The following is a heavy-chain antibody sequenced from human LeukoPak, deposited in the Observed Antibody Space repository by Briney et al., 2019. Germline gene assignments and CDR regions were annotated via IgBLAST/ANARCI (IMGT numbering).Heavy chain of an antibody. J-gene: IGHJ4*02. CDR1: GFTFDDYG. CDR3: ARDVQIAAAGGFDY. V-gene: IGHV3-20*04. CDR2: INWNGGST. Sequence: GGSLRLSCAASGFTFDDYGMSWVRQAPGKGLEWVSNINWNGGSTGYADSVRGRFTISRDNAKNSLYLQMNSLRAEDTAVYYCARDVQIAAAGGFDYWGQGTLVTVSS. D-gene: IGHD6-13*01.